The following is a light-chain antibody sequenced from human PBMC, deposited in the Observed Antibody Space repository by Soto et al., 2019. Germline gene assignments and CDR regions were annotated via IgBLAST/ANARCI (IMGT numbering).Light chain of an antibody. CDR1: QSVSSSY. V-gene: IGKV3-20*01. CDR3: QQYGSSPRT. Sequence: EIVLTQSPGTLSLSPGERATLSCRASQSVSSSYLAWYQQKPGQAPRLLIYGASSRATGIPDRFSGSGSGTDFTLTISSLEPEDFAVYYCQQYGSSPRTFVQGTKAEIK. J-gene: IGKJ1*01. CDR2: GAS.